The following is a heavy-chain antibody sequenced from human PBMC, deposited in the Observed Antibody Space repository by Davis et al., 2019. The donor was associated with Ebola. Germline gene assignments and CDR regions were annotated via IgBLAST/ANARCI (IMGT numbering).Heavy chain of an antibody. J-gene: IGHJ4*02. V-gene: IGHV4-30-2*05. Sequence: SETLSLTCAASGGSISSGGYSWSWLRQPPGKGLEWIGYIYHSGSTYYNPSLKSRVTISVDTSKNQFSLKLSAVTAADTAVYYCARVRRGGLWLRGYFDYWGQGTLVTVSS. CDR1: GGSISSGGYS. CDR2: IYHSGST. CDR3: ARVRRGGLWLRGYFDY. D-gene: IGHD5-18*01.